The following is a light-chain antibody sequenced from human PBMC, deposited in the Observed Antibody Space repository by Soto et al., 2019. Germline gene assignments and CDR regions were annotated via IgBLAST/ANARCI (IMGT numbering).Light chain of an antibody. Sequence: QSVLTQPPSASGSPGQSVTISCIGTSSDVGAYNYVSWYQQHPGKVPKLMIYEVSKRPSGVPDRFSASKSGNTASLTVSGLQAEDEADYYCSSHGGSNNFHVFGTGTKVTVL. CDR2: EVS. J-gene: IGLJ1*01. V-gene: IGLV2-8*01. CDR3: SSHGGSNNFHV. CDR1: SSDVGAYNY.